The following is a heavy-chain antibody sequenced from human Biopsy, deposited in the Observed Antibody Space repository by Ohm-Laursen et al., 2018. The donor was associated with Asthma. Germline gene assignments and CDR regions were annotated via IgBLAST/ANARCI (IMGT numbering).Heavy chain of an antibody. Sequence: GSSVKVSCKASGGMFGNYAISWVRQAPGLGLEWMGGISPIFGSSNYAQRFQGRVTITADIFTRTVYMELSGLRFDDTAIYYCARPSPNRDILNYYYHMDVWGQGTKVIVSS. V-gene: IGHV1-69*06. CDR1: GGMFGNYA. CDR2: ISPIFGSS. CDR3: ARPSPNRDILNYYYHMDV. D-gene: IGHD3-9*01. J-gene: IGHJ6*02.